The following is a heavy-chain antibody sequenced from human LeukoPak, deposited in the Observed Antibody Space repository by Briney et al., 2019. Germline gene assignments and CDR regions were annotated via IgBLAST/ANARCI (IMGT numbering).Heavy chain of an antibody. D-gene: IGHD4-17*01. CDR2: INHSGST. V-gene: IGHV4-34*01. J-gene: IGHJ3*02. Sequence: SETLSLTCAVYGGSFSGYYWSWIRQPPGKGLEWIGEINHSGSTNYNPSLKSRVTISVDTSKNQFSLKLSSVTAADTAVYYCARVGGDYSDAFDIWGQGTMVTVSS. CDR3: ARVGGDYSDAFDI. CDR1: GGSFSGYY.